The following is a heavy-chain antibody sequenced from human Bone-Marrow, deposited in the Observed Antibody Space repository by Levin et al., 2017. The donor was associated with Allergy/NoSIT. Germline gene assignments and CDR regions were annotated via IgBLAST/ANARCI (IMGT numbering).Heavy chain of an antibody. D-gene: IGHD3-10*01. Sequence: PGGSLRLSCAASGFTFSSHALSWVRQAPGKGLEWVSVISGSGGTTFYADSVKGRFTISRDNSKNTVYLQMTNLRVEDTALYYCAKMIADYFGSGSSDNWFDPWGQGTLVIVSS. CDR3: AKMIADYFGSGSSDNWFDP. J-gene: IGHJ5*02. CDR2: ISGSGGTT. CDR1: GFTFSSHA. V-gene: IGHV3-23*01.